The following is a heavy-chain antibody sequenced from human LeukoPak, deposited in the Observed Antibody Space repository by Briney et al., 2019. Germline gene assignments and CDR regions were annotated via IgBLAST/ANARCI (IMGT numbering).Heavy chain of an antibody. V-gene: IGHV4-39*01. CDR1: GGSIYSTTYY. J-gene: IGHJ4*02. CDR2: IFHSGSS. Sequence: SETLSLTCTVSGGSIYSTTYYWAWIRQPPGKGLEWIGYIFHSGSSYYNPSLKSRVTISVDTSNNQFSLRLTPVTAADTAVYYCARRLGYNGDFYFDHWGQGTLVTVSS. D-gene: IGHD4-17*01. CDR3: ARRLGYNGDFYFDH.